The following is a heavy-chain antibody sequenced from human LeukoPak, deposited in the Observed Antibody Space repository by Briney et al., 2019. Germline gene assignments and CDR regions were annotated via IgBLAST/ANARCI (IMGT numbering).Heavy chain of an antibody. CDR1: GYTLTELS. CDR3: ATDPAAAGTFDY. CDR2: FDPEDGET. D-gene: IGHD6-13*01. Sequence: ASVKVSCKVSGYTLTELSMHWVQQAPGKGLEWMGGFDPEDGETIYAQKFQGRVTMTEDTSTDTAYMELSSLRSEDTAVYYCATDPAAAGTFDYWGQGTLVTVSS. V-gene: IGHV1-24*01. J-gene: IGHJ4*02.